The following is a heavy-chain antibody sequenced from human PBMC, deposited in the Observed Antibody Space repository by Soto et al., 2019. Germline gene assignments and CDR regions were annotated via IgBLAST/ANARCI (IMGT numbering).Heavy chain of an antibody. CDR2: ISGSGGST. V-gene: IGHV3-23*01. CDR3: AKDGIVLMVYAIPAPYYFDY. J-gene: IGHJ4*02. Sequence: GKGLEWVSAISGSGGSTYYADSVKGRFTISRDNSKNTLYLQMNSLRAEDTAVYYCAKDGIVLMVYAIPAPYYFDYWGQGTPVTVSS. D-gene: IGHD2-8*01.